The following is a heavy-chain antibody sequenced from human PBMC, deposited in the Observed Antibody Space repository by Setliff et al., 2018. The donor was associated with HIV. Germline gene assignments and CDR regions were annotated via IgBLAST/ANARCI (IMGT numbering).Heavy chain of an antibody. CDR2: IHYTGNT. CDR3: ARGRFVGFDY. Sequence: AETLSLTCTVSGGSITSTTYYWGWIRQPPGKGLEWIGTIHYTGNTYHNPSLKSRVTISVEASKNQFSLNLTSVTAADTAVYYCARGRFVGFDYWGQGTLVTVSS. J-gene: IGHJ4*02. CDR1: GGSITSTTYY. D-gene: IGHD3-16*02. V-gene: IGHV4-39*07.